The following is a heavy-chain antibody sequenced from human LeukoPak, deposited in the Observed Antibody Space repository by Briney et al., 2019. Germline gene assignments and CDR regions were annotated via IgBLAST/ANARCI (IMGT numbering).Heavy chain of an antibody. CDR3: AHRGNYYDSRWFDP. J-gene: IGHJ5*02. Sequence: KESGPTLVKPTQTLTLNCTFSGFSLSTSGVGVGWIRQPPGKALEWLALIYWNDDKRYSPSLKSRLTITKDTSNNQVVLTMTNMDPVDTATYYCAHRGNYYDSRWFDPWGQGTLVTVSS. V-gene: IGHV2-5*01. CDR1: GFSLSTSGVG. CDR2: IYWNDDK. D-gene: IGHD3-22*01.